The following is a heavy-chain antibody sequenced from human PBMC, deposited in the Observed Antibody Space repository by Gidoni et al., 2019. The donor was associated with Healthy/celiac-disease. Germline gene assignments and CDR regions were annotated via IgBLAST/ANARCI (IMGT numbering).Heavy chain of an antibody. CDR2: TYYSGST. CDR1: GGSISSSSYY. Sequence: QLQLQESGPGLVKPSETLSLNCTVSGGSISSSSYYWGWIRQPPGKGLEWIGSTYYSGSTYYNPSLKSRVTISVDTSKNQFSLKLSSVTAADTAVYYCARRDCSGGSCSFDCWGQGTLVTVSS. J-gene: IGHJ4*02. D-gene: IGHD2-15*01. CDR3: ARRDCSGGSCSFDC. V-gene: IGHV4-39*01.